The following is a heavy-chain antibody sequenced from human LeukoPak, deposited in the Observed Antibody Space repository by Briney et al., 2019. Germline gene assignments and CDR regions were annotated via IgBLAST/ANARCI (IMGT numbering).Heavy chain of an antibody. Sequence: GGSLRLSCAASGFTFSNAWMSWVRQAPGKGLEWVGRIKSKTDGGTTDYAAPVKGRYTISRDDSKNTLYLQMNSLKTEDTAVYYCTTDPAPDCSSTSCYYYYYYGMDVWGQGTTVTVSS. J-gene: IGHJ6*02. V-gene: IGHV3-15*01. CDR3: TTDPAPDCSSTSCYYYYYYGMDV. CDR1: GFTFSNAW. CDR2: IKSKTDGGTT. D-gene: IGHD2-2*01.